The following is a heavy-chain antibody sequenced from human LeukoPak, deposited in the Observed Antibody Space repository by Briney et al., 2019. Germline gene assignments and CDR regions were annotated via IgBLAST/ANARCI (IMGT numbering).Heavy chain of an antibody. CDR3: AVAIFGVVPPFDP. J-gene: IGHJ5*02. D-gene: IGHD3-3*01. CDR2: ISYDGSNK. Sequence: GGSLRLSCSASGFTFSSYAMHWVRQAPGKGLEWVAVISYDGSNKYYADSVKGRFTISRDNSKNTLYLQMNSLRAEDTAVYYYAVAIFGVVPPFDPWGQGTLVTVSS. CDR1: GFTFSSYA. V-gene: IGHV3-30*04.